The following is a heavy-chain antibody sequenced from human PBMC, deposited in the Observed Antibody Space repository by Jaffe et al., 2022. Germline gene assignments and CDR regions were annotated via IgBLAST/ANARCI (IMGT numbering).Heavy chain of an antibody. J-gene: IGHJ4*02. V-gene: IGHV5-51*03. Sequence: EVQLVQSGAEVKKPGESLKISCKGSGYSFTSYWIGWVRQMPGKGLEWMGIIYPGDSDTRYSPSFQGQVTISADKSISTAYLQWSSLKASDTAMYYCARRKYSSSSRGNPYYFDYWGQGTLVTVSS. CDR2: IYPGDSDT. CDR1: GYSFTSYW. D-gene: IGHD6-6*01. CDR3: ARRKYSSSSRGNPYYFDY.